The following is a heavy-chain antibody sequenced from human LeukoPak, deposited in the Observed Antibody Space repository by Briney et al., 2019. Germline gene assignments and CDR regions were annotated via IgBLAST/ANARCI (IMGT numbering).Heavy chain of an antibody. CDR1: GYRFTVFE. Sequence: GASVRVSCQASGYRFTVFEVHWLRQAPGQGFHWTGRINPNTGDTKVSQTFRGRVTLTRDTSISTAYMDLSNLRSDDTAVYYCARDTGLTPIYWGQGSLVTVPS. CDR2: INPNTGDT. D-gene: IGHD1-14*01. V-gene: IGHV1-2*02. J-gene: IGHJ4*02. CDR3: ARDTGLTPIY.